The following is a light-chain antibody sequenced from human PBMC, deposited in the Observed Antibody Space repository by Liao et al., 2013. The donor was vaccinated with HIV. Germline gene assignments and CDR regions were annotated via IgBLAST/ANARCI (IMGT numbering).Light chain of an antibody. CDR1: IGSKS. CDR2: YDG. Sequence: SYVLTQPPSVSVAPGETARISCGADNIGSKSVQWYQQKAGQAPVLVIYYDGDRPSGIPERFSGSSSGTTVTLTISGVQAEDEADYYCQSADSSGTCPVFGGGTKLTVL. CDR3: QSADSSGTCPV. V-gene: IGLV3-25*03. J-gene: IGLJ3*02.